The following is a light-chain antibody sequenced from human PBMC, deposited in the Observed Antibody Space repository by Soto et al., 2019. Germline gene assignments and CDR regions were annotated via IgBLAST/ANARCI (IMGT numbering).Light chain of an antibody. CDR2: DAS. CDR1: ESVSRY. Sequence: EIVLTQSPATLSLSPGNRATLSCRASESVSRYLAWYQQKPGQAPRLLIYDASNRATGIPARFSGSGSGTDFTLTITSLEPEDFAVYYCQQRSNWPSTFGGGNKVEIK. V-gene: IGKV3-11*01. CDR3: QQRSNWPST. J-gene: IGKJ4*01.